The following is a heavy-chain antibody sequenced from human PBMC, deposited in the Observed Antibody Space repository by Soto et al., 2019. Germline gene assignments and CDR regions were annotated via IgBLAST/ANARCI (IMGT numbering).Heavy chain of an antibody. CDR2: INAGNGNT. J-gene: IGHJ4*02. V-gene: IGHV1-3*05. D-gene: IGHD5-12*01. CDR3: ARAVAVATDFDY. CDR1: GYTFTGYA. Sequence: QVQLVQSGAEEKKPGASVKVSCKASGYTFTGYAMHWVRPAPGQRLEWMGWINAGNGNTKYSQKFQGRVTITRDTSASTAYMELSSLRSEDTAVYYCARAVAVATDFDYWGQGTLVTVSS.